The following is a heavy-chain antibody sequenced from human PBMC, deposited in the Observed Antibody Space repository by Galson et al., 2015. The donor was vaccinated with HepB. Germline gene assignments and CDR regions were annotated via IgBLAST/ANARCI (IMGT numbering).Heavy chain of an antibody. D-gene: IGHD1-26*01. CDR3: AKAFGRRVVGATVYFDY. CDR1: GFTFSSYG. J-gene: IGHJ4*02. V-gene: IGHV3-30*18. Sequence: SLRLSCAASGFTFSSYGMHWVRQAPGKGLEWVAVISYDGSNKYYADSVKGRFTISRDNSKNTLYLQMNSLRAEDTAVYYCAKAFGRRVVGATVYFDYWGQGALVTVSS. CDR2: ISYDGSNK.